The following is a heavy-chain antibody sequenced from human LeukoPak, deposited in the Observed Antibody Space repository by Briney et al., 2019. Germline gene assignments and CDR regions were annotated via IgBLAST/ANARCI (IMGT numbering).Heavy chain of an antibody. D-gene: IGHD4/OR15-4a*01. CDR3: ARDVDYANPRHDY. V-gene: IGHV3-7*01. CDR2: INLDGSQK. Sequence: GGSLRLSCAASGFTVFNYWMSWVRQAPGKGLEWVANINLDGSQKYYVDSLKGRFTISRDNAKNSLYLQMNSLIAEDTAVYYCARDVDYANPRHDYWGQGTLVTVSS. J-gene: IGHJ4*02. CDR1: GFTVFNYW.